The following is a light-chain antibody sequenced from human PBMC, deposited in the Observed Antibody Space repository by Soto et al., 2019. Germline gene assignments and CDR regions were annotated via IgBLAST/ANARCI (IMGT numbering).Light chain of an antibody. Sequence: QSALAQPPSASATPGQMVTISCSGSNSNVGTNTVNWYQQLPGTAPRLLIYTNNQRPSGVPQRFSGSKTGTSASLAIGGLQSEDGADYYCAAWDDSLGAYVFGTGTKLTVL. CDR1: NSNVGTNT. J-gene: IGLJ1*01. CDR3: AAWDDSLGAYV. V-gene: IGLV1-44*01. CDR2: TNN.